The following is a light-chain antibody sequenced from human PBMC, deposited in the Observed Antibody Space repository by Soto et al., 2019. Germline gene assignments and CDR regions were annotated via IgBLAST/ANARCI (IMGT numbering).Light chain of an antibody. CDR1: QSVSSY. CDR2: DAS. CDR3: QQRSNWPRT. Sequence: EIVLTQSPATLSLSPGEGATLSCRASQSVSSYLVWYQQKPGQAPRLLIYDASNRATDIPPRFSGSGSGTDFTLTISSLEPEDFAVYYCQQRSNWPRTFGQGTK. V-gene: IGKV3-11*01. J-gene: IGKJ1*01.